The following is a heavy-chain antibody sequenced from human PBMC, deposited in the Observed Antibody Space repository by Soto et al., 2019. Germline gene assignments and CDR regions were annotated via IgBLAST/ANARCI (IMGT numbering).Heavy chain of an antibody. Sequence: QVQLVESGGGVVQPGRSLRLSCAASGFTFSSYGMHWVRQAPGKGLKWVAVIWYDGSNKYYADSVEGRFTISRGNSKNTLYLQMNSLRAEDTAVYYCAREGGSGSQGLFDYWGQGTLVTVSS. V-gene: IGHV3-33*01. CDR3: AREGGSGSQGLFDY. CDR2: IWYDGSNK. D-gene: IGHD1-26*01. J-gene: IGHJ4*02. CDR1: GFTFSSYG.